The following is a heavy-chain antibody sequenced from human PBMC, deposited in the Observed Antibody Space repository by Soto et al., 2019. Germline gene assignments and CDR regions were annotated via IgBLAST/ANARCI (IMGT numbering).Heavy chain of an antibody. Sequence: GSVRRSCAASGFTFSHYAMTWVRQAPGKGLEWVSVITGSGGGTYFVDSVKGRFTISRDNSKNTVYLQMNSLRAEDTAVYYCAKRPLTAAGFDYWGQGTLVTV. J-gene: IGHJ4*02. D-gene: IGHD6-13*01. CDR3: AKRPLTAAGFDY. CDR1: GFTFSHYA. V-gene: IGHV3-23*01. CDR2: ITGSGGGT.